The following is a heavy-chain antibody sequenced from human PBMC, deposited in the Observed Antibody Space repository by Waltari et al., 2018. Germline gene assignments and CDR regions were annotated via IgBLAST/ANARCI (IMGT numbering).Heavy chain of an antibody. CDR1: GYPFTSHD. D-gene: IGHD3-3*01. Sequence: QVQLVQSGAEVKKPGASVKVPCKASGYPFTSHDINWVRQATGQGLGWMGWMNPNSGNTGNAQKFQGRVTITRNTSISTAYMELSSLRSEDTAVYYCARGMVRREWLLGYWGQGTLVTVSS. CDR2: MNPNSGNT. CDR3: ARGMVRREWLLGY. J-gene: IGHJ4*02. V-gene: IGHV1-8*03.